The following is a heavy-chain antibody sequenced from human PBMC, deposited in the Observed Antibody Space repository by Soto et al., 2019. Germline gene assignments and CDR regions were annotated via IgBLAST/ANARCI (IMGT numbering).Heavy chain of an antibody. J-gene: IGHJ4*02. V-gene: IGHV3-23*01. CDR1: GFTFSSYA. Sequence: GGSLRLSCAASGFTFSSYAMSWVRQAPGKGLEWVAAISGGGGSTYYADSVKGRFTISRDNAKNSLYLQMNSLRAGDTAVYYCARGTIVVVPAAIGDYYFDYWGQGTLVTVSS. CDR2: ISGGGGST. CDR3: ARGTIVVVPAAIGDYYFDY. D-gene: IGHD2-2*01.